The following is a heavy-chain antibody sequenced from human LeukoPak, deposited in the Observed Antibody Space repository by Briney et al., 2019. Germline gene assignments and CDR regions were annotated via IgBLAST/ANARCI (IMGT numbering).Heavy chain of an antibody. CDR2: MYNNGNR. D-gene: IGHD4-17*01. CDR1: GLTVSSKY. Sequence: AGGSLRLSCAASGLTVSSKYMSWVRQAPGKGLEWVSVMYNNGNRHYADSVKGRFTISRDNAKNTLYLQMNSLRPEDTAVYYCARVGGDRVAYWGQGTLVTVSS. V-gene: IGHV3-53*01. CDR3: ARVGGDRVAY. J-gene: IGHJ4*02.